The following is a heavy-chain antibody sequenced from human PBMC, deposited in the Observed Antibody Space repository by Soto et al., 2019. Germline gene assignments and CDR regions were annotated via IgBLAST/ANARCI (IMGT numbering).Heavy chain of an antibody. Sequence: EVRLVESGGGLVQPGRSLRLSCAGSGFGFDEYAMYWVRQAPGKGLEWVSGISWNSDTIGYADSVKGRFSISRDNAKNSLFLQMNSLRVEDTAVYYCAKDRIVGSGQDYAVDVWGQGTTVTVSS. D-gene: IGHD3-3*01. V-gene: IGHV3-9*01. J-gene: IGHJ6*02. CDR1: GFGFDEYA. CDR3: AKDRIVGSGQDYAVDV. CDR2: ISWNSDTI.